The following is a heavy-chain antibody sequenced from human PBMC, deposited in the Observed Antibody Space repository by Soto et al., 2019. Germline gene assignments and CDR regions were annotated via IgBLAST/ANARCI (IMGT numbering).Heavy chain of an antibody. CDR2: IYYSGST. CDR3: ARHEGGAAADRPLDY. CDR1: GGSIRSSTYY. D-gene: IGHD6-13*01. J-gene: IGHJ4*02. V-gene: IGHV4-39*01. Sequence: QLQLQESGPGLVKPSETLSLTCTVSGGSIRSSTYYWGWIRQPPGKGLEWIGSIYYSGSTHYNPSLKSRVTMSVDTSTNQFSLKLNSVTAADTAVYYCARHEGGAAADRPLDYWGQRTLVTVSS.